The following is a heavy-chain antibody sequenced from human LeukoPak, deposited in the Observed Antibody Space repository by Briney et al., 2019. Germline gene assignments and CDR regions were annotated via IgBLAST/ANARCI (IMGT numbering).Heavy chain of an antibody. CDR3: ARVATIVVVVAAPFDY. V-gene: IGHV4-38-2*02. Sequence: SETLSLTCTVSGYSISSTYYWGWIRQPPGKGLEWIGSIYHSGSTYYNPSLKSRITISVDTSKNQFSLKLSSASAADTAVYYCARVATIVVVVAAPFDYWGQGTLVTVSS. CDR2: IYHSGST. CDR1: GYSISSTYY. J-gene: IGHJ4*02. D-gene: IGHD2-15*01.